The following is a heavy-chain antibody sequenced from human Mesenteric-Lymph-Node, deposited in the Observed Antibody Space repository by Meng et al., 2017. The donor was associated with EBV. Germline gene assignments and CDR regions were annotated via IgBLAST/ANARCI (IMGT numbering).Heavy chain of an antibody. V-gene: IGHV4-4*02. CDR1: GASITTGNW. CDR2: VFHSGST. Sequence: QLQLQESGPGLVKPSATLALTCAVSGASITTGNWWSWVRQTPGKGLEWIGAVFHSGSTNYNPSLKSRVTISVDKSKNQFSLEVTSVTAADAAVYYCVRGLGGSGNYYFDYWGQGTLVTVSS. D-gene: IGHD3-10*01. J-gene: IGHJ4*02. CDR3: VRGLGGSGNYYFDY.